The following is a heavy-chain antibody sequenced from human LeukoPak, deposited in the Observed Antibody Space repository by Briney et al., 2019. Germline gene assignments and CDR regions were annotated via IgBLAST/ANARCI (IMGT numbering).Heavy chain of an antibody. CDR2: INSDVSST. J-gene: IGHJ4*02. D-gene: IGHD2-21*01. CDR3: ARGGFGLVVVSAIDY. V-gene: IGHV3-74*01. Sequence: GGSLRLSCAASGFTFRNYWMHWVRQAPGKGLVWVSLINSDVSSTTYADSVKGRFTMDRDNAKNTLYLQMNSLRAEDTAVYYCARGGFGLVVVSAIDYWGQGTLVTVSS. CDR1: GFTFRNYW.